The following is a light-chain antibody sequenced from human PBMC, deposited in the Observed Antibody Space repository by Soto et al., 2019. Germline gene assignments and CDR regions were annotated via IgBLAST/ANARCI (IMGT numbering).Light chain of an antibody. Sequence: QSVLTHPASVSWSPGQSITISCTGTSSDVGSYNLVSWYQQHPGKAPKLMIYEGSKRPSGVSNRFSGSKSGNTASLTISGLQAEDEADYYCCSYAGSSTYLVFGTGTKVTVL. J-gene: IGLJ1*01. CDR3: CSYAGSSTYLV. CDR1: SSDVGSYNL. CDR2: EGS. V-gene: IGLV2-23*01.